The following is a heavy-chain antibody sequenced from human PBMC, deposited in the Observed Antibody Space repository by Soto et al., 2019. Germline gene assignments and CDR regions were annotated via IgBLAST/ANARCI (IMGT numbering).Heavy chain of an antibody. CDR2: ISYDGSEK. J-gene: IGHJ4*02. CDR1: GFTFIKFA. Sequence: QVDLVESGGGVVQPGKSLRLSCTASGFTFIKFAMHWVRRAPGKGLEWVALISYDGSEKYYADSVKGRFSISRDNSRNTLYLQMNSLRGEDTAVYYCARDRDEILTGYHDYWGQGTEVTVST. D-gene: IGHD3-9*01. V-gene: IGHV3-30-3*01. CDR3: ARDRDEILTGYHDY.